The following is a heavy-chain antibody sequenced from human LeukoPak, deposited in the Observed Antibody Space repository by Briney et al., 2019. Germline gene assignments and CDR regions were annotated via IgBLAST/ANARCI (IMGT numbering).Heavy chain of an antibody. J-gene: IGHJ5*02. D-gene: IGHD6-6*01. CDR1: GGSISSGGYS. CDR2: IYHSGST. V-gene: IGHV4-30-2*01. Sequence: SETLSLTCAVSGGSISSGGYSWSWIRQPPGKGLEWIGYIYHSGSTNYNPSLKSRVTISVDTSKNQFSLKLSSVTAADTAVYYCARQLDSSSSGWFDPWGQGTLVTVSS. CDR3: ARQLDSSSSGWFDP.